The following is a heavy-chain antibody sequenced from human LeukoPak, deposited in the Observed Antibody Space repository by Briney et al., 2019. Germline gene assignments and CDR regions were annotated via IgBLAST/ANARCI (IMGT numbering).Heavy chain of an antibody. Sequence: SETLSLTCTVSGGSINSYWSWIRQPAGKGLEWIGRISGSGTITYNPALQSRLSISIDTSKNQFSLKLMSVTAADTAVYYCARVRGDYVWGSYRPAYFDYWGQGTLVTVSS. V-gene: IGHV4-4*07. D-gene: IGHD3-16*02. CDR2: ISGSGTI. CDR3: ARVRGDYVWGSYRPAYFDY. J-gene: IGHJ4*02. CDR1: GGSINSY.